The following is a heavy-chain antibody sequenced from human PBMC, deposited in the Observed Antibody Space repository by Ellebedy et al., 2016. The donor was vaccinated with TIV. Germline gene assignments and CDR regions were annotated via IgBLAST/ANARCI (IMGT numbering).Heavy chain of an antibody. CDR2: INPIGGST. J-gene: IGHJ4*02. Sequence: ASVKVFCKASGYTFTSYFIYWVRQAPGQGLEWMGVINPIGGSTTYAQKFQGRVAMSRDTSTSTVYMELSSLRSEDTAVYYCVRDLSTTDYRDYWGQGTLVTVSS. V-gene: IGHV1-46*01. CDR1: GYTFTSYF. D-gene: IGHD4-11*01. CDR3: VRDLSTTDYRDY.